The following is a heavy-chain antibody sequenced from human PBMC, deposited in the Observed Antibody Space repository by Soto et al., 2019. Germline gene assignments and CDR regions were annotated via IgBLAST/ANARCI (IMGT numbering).Heavy chain of an antibody. CDR3: ASGVIYYYYMDV. CDR2: IKQDGSEK. Sequence: PGGSLRLSCAASGFTFSSYWMSWVRQAPGKGLGWVANIKQDGSEKYYVDSVKGRFTISRDNAKNSLYLQMNSLRAEDTAVYYCASGVIYYYYMDVWGKGTTVTVSS. D-gene: IGHD2-21*01. V-gene: IGHV3-7*01. J-gene: IGHJ6*03. CDR1: GFTFSSYW.